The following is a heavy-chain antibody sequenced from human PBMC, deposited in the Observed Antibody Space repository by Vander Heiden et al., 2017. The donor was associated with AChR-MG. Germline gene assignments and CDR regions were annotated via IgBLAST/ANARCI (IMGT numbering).Heavy chain of an antibody. Sequence: EVQLVESGGGLVQPGGSLRLSCAASGFPFSSYEMNWVRQAPGKGLEWVSYISSSGSTIYYADSVKGRFTISRDNAKNSLYLQMNSLRAEDTAVYYCARGQTTVTTVWFDPWGQGTLVTVSS. CDR1: GFPFSSYE. D-gene: IGHD4-4*01. J-gene: IGHJ5*02. CDR2: ISSSGSTI. V-gene: IGHV3-48*03. CDR3: ARGQTTVTTVWFDP.